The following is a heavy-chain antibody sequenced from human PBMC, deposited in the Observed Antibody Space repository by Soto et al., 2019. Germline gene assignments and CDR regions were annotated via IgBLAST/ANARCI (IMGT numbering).Heavy chain of an antibody. CDR2: ISSSSSYI. J-gene: IGHJ6*02. Sequence: GGSLRLSCAASGFTFSSYSMNWVRQAPGKGLEWVSSISSSSSYIYYADSVKGRVTISRDNAKSSLYLQMNSLRAEDTAVYYCAGDRWGIRKLGALSPSKAYYYYGMDVWGQGTTVTVSS. CDR3: AGDRWGIRKLGALSPSKAYYYYGMDV. CDR1: GFTFSSYS. V-gene: IGHV3-21*01. D-gene: IGHD1-26*01.